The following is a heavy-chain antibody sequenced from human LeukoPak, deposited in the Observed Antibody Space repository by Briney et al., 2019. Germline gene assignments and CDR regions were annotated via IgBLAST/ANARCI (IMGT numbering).Heavy chain of an antibody. V-gene: IGHV3-30*18. CDR3: AKDQRYCSGGSCYDNWFDP. CDR2: ISYDGSNK. CDR1: GFTFSSYG. D-gene: IGHD2-15*01. J-gene: IGHJ5*02. Sequence: GGSLRLSCAASGFTFSSYGMHWVRQAPGKGLEGVAVISYDGSNKYYADSVKGRFTISRDNSKNTLYLQMNSLRAEDTAVYYCAKDQRYCSGGSCYDNWFDPWGQGTLVTVSS.